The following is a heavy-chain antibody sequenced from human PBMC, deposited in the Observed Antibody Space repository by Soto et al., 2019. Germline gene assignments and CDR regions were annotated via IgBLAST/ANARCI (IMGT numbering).Heavy chain of an antibody. CDR3: AKDLWEQQLVFDY. V-gene: IGHV3-23*01. CDR1: GFTFSSYA. J-gene: IGHJ4*02. Sequence: EVQLLESGGGLVQPGGSLRLSCAASGFTFSSYAMSWVRQAPGKGLEWVSAISGSGGSTYYADSVKGRFTISRDKSKNTLYLQMNSLRAEDTAVYYCAKDLWEQQLVFDYWGQGTLVTVSS. D-gene: IGHD6-13*01. CDR2: ISGSGGST.